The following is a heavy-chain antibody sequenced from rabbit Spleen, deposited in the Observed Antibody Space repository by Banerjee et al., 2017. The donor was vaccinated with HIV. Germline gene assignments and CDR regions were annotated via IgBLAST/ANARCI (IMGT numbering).Heavy chain of an antibody. D-gene: IGHD1-1*01. CDR3: VRDTSSSFSSYGMDL. J-gene: IGHJ6*01. V-gene: IGHV1S40*01. CDR1: GFSFSSVHW. CDR2: INMFTGKS. Sequence: QSLEESGGDLVKPGASLTLTCTASGFSFSSVHWIYWVRQAPGKGLEWVACINMFTGKSVYASWAKGRFIMSRPSSTTVTLQMTSLTAADTATYFCVRDTSSSFSSYGMDLWGQGTLVTVS.